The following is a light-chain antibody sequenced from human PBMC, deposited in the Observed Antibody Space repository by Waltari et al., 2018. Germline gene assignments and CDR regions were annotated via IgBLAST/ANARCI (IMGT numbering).Light chain of an antibody. CDR3: ASWDDSLNGWV. J-gene: IGLJ3*02. V-gene: IGLV1-44*01. CDR1: RSNIGGNP. CDR2: YNK. Sequence: QSVLTQAPSASGTPGQRVIISCSGSRSNIGGNPVTWYQQLPGTAPKLLIFYNKQRPSVSPDRLSGSKSGPSASLAVSLLQSEYEADYYCASWDDSLNGWVFGGGTRLTVL.